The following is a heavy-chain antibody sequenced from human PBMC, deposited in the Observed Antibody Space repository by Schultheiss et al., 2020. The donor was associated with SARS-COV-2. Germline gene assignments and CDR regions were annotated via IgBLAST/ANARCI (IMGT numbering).Heavy chain of an antibody. CDR3: AREGTGDSASYYYYMDV. CDR2: IYTSGST. CDR1: GGSFSGYY. J-gene: IGHJ6*03. Sequence: SETLSLTCAVYGGSFSGYYWSWIRQPAGKGLEWIGRIYTSGSTNYNPSLKSRVTMSVDTSKNQFSLKLSSVTAADTAVYYCAREGTGDSASYYYYMDVWGKGTTVTVSS. V-gene: IGHV4-4*07. D-gene: IGHD7-27*01.